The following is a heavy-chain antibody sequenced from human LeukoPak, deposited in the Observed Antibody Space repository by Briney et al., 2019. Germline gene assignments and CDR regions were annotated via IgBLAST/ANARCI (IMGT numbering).Heavy chain of an antibody. CDR1: DGSISSSSYY. J-gene: IGHJ1*01. CDR2: IYYSGST. D-gene: IGHD3-22*01. Sequence: SETLSLTCTVSDGSISSSSYYWGWIRQPPGKGLEWIGSIYYSGSTYYNPSLKSRVTISVDTSKNQFSLKLSSVTAADTAVYYCARIDNYYDSSGYAEYFQHWGQGTLVTVSS. CDR3: ARIDNYYDSSGYAEYFQH. V-gene: IGHV4-39*07.